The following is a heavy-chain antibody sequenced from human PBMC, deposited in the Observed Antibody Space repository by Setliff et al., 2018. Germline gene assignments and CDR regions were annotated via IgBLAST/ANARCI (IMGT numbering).Heavy chain of an antibody. D-gene: IGHD3-10*01. CDR1: GGSISGYY. V-gene: IGHV4-59*01. Sequence: PSATLSLTCTVSGGSISGYYWSWIRQPPGKELEWIGYIYYTGTTNYNPSLKSRVTISVDTSKNQFSLKLSSVTAADTALYYCAKADEGPRRASGSYYPLLRFDPWGQGTLVTVSS. CDR3: AKADEGPRRASGSYYPLLRFDP. J-gene: IGHJ5*02. CDR2: IYYTGTT.